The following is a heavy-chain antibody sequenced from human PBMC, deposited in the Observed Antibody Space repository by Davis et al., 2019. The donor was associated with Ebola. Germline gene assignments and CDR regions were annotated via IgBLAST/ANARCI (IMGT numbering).Heavy chain of an antibody. CDR1: GFTFSSYW. CDR3: ARGIQLWPKNNWFDP. Sequence: GGSLRLSCAASGFTFSSYWMSWVRQAPGKGLEWVANIKQDGSKKYYVDSVKGRFTISRDNAKNSLYLQMNSLRAEDTAVYYCARGIQLWPKNNWFDPWGQGTLVTVSS. V-gene: IGHV3-7*03. CDR2: IKQDGSKK. D-gene: IGHD5-18*01. J-gene: IGHJ5*02.